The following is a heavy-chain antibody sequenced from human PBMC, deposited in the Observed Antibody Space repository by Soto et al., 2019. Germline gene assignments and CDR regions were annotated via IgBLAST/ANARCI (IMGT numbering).Heavy chain of an antibody. J-gene: IGHJ4*02. Sequence: SETLSRTGTVSRGSVSSGSYYWSWIRQPPGKGLEWIGYIYYSGSTNYNPSLRSRVTISVDTSKTQFSLKLSSVTAADTAVYYCARGAVTGHDCWGQGTLVTVSS. CDR3: ARGAVTGHDC. CDR1: RGSVSSGSYY. CDR2: IYYSGST. D-gene: IGHD2-21*02. V-gene: IGHV4-61*01.